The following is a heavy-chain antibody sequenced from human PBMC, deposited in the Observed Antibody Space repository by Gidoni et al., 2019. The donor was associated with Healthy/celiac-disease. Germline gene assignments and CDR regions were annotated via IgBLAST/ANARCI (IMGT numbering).Heavy chain of an antibody. V-gene: IGHV3-9*01. D-gene: IGHD4-17*01. J-gene: IGHJ4*02. CDR3: AKDSHRTTVVTPGFFDY. CDR1: GFTFDAYA. CDR2: ISWNSGSI. Sequence: EVQLVESGGGLVQPGRSLRLSCAASGFTFDAYAMHWVRQAPGKGLEWVSGISWNSGSIGYADSVKGRFTISRDNAKNSLYLQMNSLRAEDTALYYCAKDSHRTTVVTPGFFDYWGQGTLVTVSS.